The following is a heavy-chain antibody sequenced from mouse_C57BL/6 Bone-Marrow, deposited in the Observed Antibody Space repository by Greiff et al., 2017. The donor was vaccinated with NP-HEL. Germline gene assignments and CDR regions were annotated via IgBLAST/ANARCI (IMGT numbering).Heavy chain of an antibody. D-gene: IGHD1-1*01. J-gene: IGHJ4*01. V-gene: IGHV1-75*01. CDR1: GYTFTDYY. CDR3: ARFPYYYGSSYAMDY. CDR2: IFPGSGST. Sequence: QVQLQQSGPELVKPGASVKISCKASGYTFTDYYINWVKQRPGQGLEWIGWIFPGSGSTYYNEKFKGKATLTVDKSSSTAYMLLSSLTSEDSAVYFCARFPYYYGSSYAMDYWGQGTSVTVSS.